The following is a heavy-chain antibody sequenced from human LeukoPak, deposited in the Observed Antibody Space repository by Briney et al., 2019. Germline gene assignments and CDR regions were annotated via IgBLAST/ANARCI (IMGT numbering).Heavy chain of an antibody. J-gene: IGHJ3*02. V-gene: IGHV1-69*01. CDR3: ARDWYYDPSGYSLDSFDI. D-gene: IGHD3-22*01. CDR2: IIPIFGTA. Sequence: SVKVSCTASGGTFSSYAISWVRQAPGQGLEWMGGIIPIFGTANYAQKFQGRVTITADESTSTAYMELSSLRSEDTAVYYCARDWYYDPSGYSLDSFDIWGQGTTVTVSS. CDR1: GGTFSSYA.